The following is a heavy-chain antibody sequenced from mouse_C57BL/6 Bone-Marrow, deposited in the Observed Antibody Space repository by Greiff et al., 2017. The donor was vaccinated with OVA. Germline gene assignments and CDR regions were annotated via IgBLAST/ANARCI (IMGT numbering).Heavy chain of an antibody. CDR3: AIYYDCNY. CDR2: ISSGGSYT. V-gene: IGHV5-6*01. Sequence: EVNLVESGGDLVKPGGSLKLSCAASGFTFSSYGMSWVRQTPDKRLEWVATISSGGSYTYYPDSVKGRFTISRDNAKNTLYLQMSSLKSEDTAMYYCAIYYDCNYWGQGTTLTVSS. CDR1: GFTFSSYG. J-gene: IGHJ2*01. D-gene: IGHD2-4*01.